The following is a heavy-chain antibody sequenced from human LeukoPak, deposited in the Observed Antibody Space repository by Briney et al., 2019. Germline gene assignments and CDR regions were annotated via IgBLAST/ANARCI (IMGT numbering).Heavy chain of an antibody. CDR1: GGSISSSSYY. Sequence: PSETLSLTCTVSGGSISSSSYYWGWIRQPPGKGLEWIGSIYYSGSTYYNPSLKSRVTISVDTSKNQFSLKLSSVTAADTAVYYCATRHTISRYAFDIWGQGTMVTVSS. CDR3: ATRHTISRYAFDI. CDR2: IYYSGST. J-gene: IGHJ3*02. V-gene: IGHV4-39*01. D-gene: IGHD3-3*01.